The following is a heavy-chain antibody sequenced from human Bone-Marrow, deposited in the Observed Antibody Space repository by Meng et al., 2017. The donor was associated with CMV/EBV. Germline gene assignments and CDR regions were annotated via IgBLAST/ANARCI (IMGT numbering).Heavy chain of an antibody. CDR3: ARPTHSSSWYRDY. D-gene: IGHD6-13*01. CDR1: GFTFSSFG. Sequence: GESLKISCAASGFTFSSFGMHWVRQPPGEGLEWVAFIRSDSSNTYYADSVKGRFTISRDNSKNTLYLQMNSLRAEDTAVYYCARPTHSSSWYRDYWGQGTLVTVSS. V-gene: IGHV3-30*02. CDR2: IRSDSSNT. J-gene: IGHJ4*02.